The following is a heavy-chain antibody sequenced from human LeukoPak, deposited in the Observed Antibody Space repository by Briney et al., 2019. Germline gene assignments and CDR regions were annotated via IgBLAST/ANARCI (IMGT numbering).Heavy chain of an antibody. CDR2: ISAYNGNT. D-gene: IGHD4-17*01. CDR3: ARVPTAVTTSWYFDY. J-gene: IGHJ4*02. V-gene: IGHV1-18*01. CDR1: GYTFTSYG. Sequence: ASVKVSCKASGYTFTSYGISWVGQAPGRWLEWMGWISAYNGNTNYAQKLQGRVTMTTDTSTSTAYMELRSLRSDDTAVYYCARVPTAVTTSWYFDYWGQGTLVTVSS.